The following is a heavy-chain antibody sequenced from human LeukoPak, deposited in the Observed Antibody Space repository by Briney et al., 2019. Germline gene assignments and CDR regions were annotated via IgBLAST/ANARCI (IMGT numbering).Heavy chain of an antibody. D-gene: IGHD6-19*01. V-gene: IGHV4-59*08. J-gene: IGHJ4*02. CDR3: ARLASSGWSHCDY. CDR2: IYYSGST. Sequence: PSETLSLTCTVSGGSISGYYWSWIRQPPGKGPEWIGYIYYSGSTNYNPSLKSRATISVDTSKNQFSPKMNSVTAADTAVYYCARLASSGWSHCDYWGQGTLVTVSS. CDR1: GGSISGYY.